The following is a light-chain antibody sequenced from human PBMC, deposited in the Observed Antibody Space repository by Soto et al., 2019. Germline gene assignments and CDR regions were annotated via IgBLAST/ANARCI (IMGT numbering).Light chain of an antibody. J-gene: IGKJ2*01. Sequence: EIVMTQSPATLSVSPGERATLSCRASQSISSNLAWYQQKPGQAPRLLIYAASTRSTGIPARLSGSGSGTEFTLTISSLQSEDFAVYYCQQYSLWPYTFGQGTKLEIK. V-gene: IGKV3-15*01. CDR2: AAS. CDR3: QQYSLWPYT. CDR1: QSISSN.